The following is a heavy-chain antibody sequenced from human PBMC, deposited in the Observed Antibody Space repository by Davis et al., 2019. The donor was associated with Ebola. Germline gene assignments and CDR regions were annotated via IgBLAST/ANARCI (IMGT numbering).Heavy chain of an antibody. V-gene: IGHV3-43*02. J-gene: IGHJ5*02. D-gene: IGHD3-22*01. CDR1: GFTFDNYA. CDR3: AASGYFYEVWFDP. CDR2: ISGDGGTT. Sequence: GGSLRLSCGVSGFTFDNYAMHWVRQLPGKGLEWVSLISGDGGTTYYADSVKGRFTISRDNDKNFLYLQMNSLTTEDSALYYCAASGYFYEVWFDPWGQGTLVTVSS.